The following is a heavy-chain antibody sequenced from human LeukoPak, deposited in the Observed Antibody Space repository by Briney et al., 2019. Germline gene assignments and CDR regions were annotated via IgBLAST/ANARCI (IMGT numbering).Heavy chain of an antibody. V-gene: IGHV4-59*08. CDR1: GGSISSLY. Sequence: SETLSLTCTVSGGSISSLYYSWIRQPPGKGLEWIGYIYYSGSTTFNPSLKSRVTISVDTSKNQFSLNLTSVTAADTAVYYCARYGAATIARFDYWGRGTLVTVSS. J-gene: IGHJ4*02. D-gene: IGHD5-24*01. CDR2: IYYSGST. CDR3: ARYGAATIARFDY.